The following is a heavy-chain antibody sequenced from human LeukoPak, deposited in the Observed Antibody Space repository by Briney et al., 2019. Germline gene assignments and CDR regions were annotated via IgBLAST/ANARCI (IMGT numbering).Heavy chain of an antibody. V-gene: IGHV3-30-3*01. CDR2: ISYDGSNK. CDR1: GFTFSSYA. D-gene: IGHD3-10*01. CDR3: ARAYGSGSTFHPDY. Sequence: QPGGSLRLSCAASGFTFSSYAMHWVRQAPGKGLEWVAVISYDGSNKYYADSVKGRFTISRDSSKNTLYLQMNSLRAEDTVVYYCARAYGSGSTFHPDYWGQGTLVTVSS. J-gene: IGHJ4*02.